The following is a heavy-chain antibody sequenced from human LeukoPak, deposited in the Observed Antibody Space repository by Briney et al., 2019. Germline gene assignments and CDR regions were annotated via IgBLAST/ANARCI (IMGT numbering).Heavy chain of an antibody. CDR3: ARFDDFGDRFDY. V-gene: IGHV4-61*05. Sequence: SETLSLTSTVSGGSISNNNYYWAWIRQPPGKGLEWIGYIYYSGSSTYNPSLKSRVTISLDTSKSQFSLKLNSLTAADTAVYYCARFDDFGDRFDYWGQGTLVTVSS. CDR1: GGSISNNNYY. CDR2: IYYSGSS. D-gene: IGHD4-17*01. J-gene: IGHJ4*02.